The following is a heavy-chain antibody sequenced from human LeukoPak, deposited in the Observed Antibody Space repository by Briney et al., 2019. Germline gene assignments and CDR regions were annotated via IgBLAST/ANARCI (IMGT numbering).Heavy chain of an antibody. CDR2: IYYSGST. D-gene: IGHD2-2*01. V-gene: IGHV4-31*03. CDR3: ARASRIVVVPAAILNWFDP. Sequence: SETLSLTCTVSGGSISSGGYYWSWIRQQPGKGLEWIGYIYYSGSTYYNPSLKSRVSLSVDTSKNQFSLKLSSVTAADTAVYYCARASRIVVVPAAILNWFDPWGQGTLVTVSS. CDR1: GGSISSGGYY. J-gene: IGHJ5*02.